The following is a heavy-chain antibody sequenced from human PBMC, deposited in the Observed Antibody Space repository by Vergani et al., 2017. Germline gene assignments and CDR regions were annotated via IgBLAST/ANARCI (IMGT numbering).Heavy chain of an antibody. J-gene: IGHJ4*02. D-gene: IGHD5-12*01. Sequence: EVQLLESGGGLVQPGGSLRLSCEASGFSFPGYAMSWVRQAPGKGLEWVSSVSGSSATPYYADSVKGRFIISRDNSKNTLHLQMNSLRAEDTGVYYCAKDYNIMGALHYWGQGTLVAVSS. CDR1: GFSFPGYA. CDR2: VSGSSATP. CDR3: AKDYNIMGALHY. V-gene: IGHV3-23*01.